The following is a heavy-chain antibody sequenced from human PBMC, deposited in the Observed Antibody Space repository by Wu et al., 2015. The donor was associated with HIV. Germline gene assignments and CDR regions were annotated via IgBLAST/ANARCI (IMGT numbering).Heavy chain of an antibody. CDR2: IVPLFDAP. J-gene: IGHJ3*02. CDR1: GGTFSSYA. Sequence: QVQLVQSGAEVKKPGSSVRVSCKTSGGTFSSYAISWVRQAPGQGLEWMGRIVPLFDAPNYSQKFHDRLTITADGSTTTAYMELSNLKSEDTAVYYCARDLIDSTDPDIYDVLTGYYYAFDIWGQGTMVTVSS. D-gene: IGHD3/OR15-3a*01. CDR3: ARDLIDSTDPDIYDVLTGYYYAFDI. V-gene: IGHV1-69*13.